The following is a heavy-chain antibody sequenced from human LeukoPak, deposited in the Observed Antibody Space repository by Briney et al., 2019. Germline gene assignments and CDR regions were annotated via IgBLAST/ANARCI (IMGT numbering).Heavy chain of an antibody. CDR2: ISGSGGST. D-gene: IGHD2-15*01. J-gene: IGHJ4*02. V-gene: IGHV3-23*01. Sequence: PGGSLRLSCAASGFTFSSYAMSWVRQAPGKGLEWVSAISGSGGSTYYADSVKGRFTISRDNSKNTLYLQMNSLRAEDTAVYCCAKYCSGGSCYGILDYWGQGTLVTVSS. CDR3: AKYCSGGSCYGILDY. CDR1: GFTFSSYA.